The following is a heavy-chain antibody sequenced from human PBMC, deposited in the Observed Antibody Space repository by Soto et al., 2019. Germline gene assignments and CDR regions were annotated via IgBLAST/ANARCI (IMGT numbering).Heavy chain of an antibody. CDR2: IDWDDDK. V-gene: IGHV2-70*01. CDR1: GFSLSTGGMC. CDR3: ARAGSEKDAFDI. J-gene: IGHJ3*02. Sequence: GSGPTLVNPTQTPTLTCTFSGFSLSTGGMCVSWIRQPPGKALEWLALIDWDDDKYYSTSLKTRLTISKDTSKNQVVLTMTNMDPVDTATYYCARAGSEKDAFDIWGQGTMVTVSS.